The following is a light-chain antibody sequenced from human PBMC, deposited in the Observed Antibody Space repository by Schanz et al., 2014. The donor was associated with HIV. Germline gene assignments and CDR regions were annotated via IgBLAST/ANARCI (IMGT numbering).Light chain of an antibody. CDR3: QQYYSIPLT. Sequence: IVLTQSPGTLSLSPGERATLSCRASQSVSSIYLAWYQHKPGQAPRLLIYDASNRATGIPARFSGSGSGTEFTLTISGLQAEDVAVYYCQQYYSIPLTFGGGTRVEIK. CDR2: DAS. J-gene: IGKJ4*01. CDR1: QSVSSIY. V-gene: IGKV3-20*01.